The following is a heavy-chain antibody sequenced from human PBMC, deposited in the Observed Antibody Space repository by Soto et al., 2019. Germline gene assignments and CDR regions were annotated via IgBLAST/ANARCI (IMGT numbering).Heavy chain of an antibody. Sequence: ASVKVSCKVSGYTLTELSMHWVRQAPGKGLEWMGYFDPEDGETTYAQKFQGRVTMTKDTSTDTAYMELSSLRSEDTAVYYCATGFCGGECFRFDYCGQRNLVTVSS. J-gene: IGHJ4*02. V-gene: IGHV1-24*01. CDR1: GYTLTELS. CDR3: ATGFCGGECFRFDY. CDR2: FDPEDGET. D-gene: IGHD2-21*01.